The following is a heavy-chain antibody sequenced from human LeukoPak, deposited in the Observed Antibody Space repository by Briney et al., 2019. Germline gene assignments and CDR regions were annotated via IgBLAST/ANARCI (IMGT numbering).Heavy chain of an antibody. J-gene: IGHJ4*02. V-gene: IGHV1-2*02. Sequence: GASVKVSCKASGYTCTGYYMHWVRQAPGQGLEWMGWINPNSGGTNYAQKFQGRVTMTRDTSISTAYMELSRLRSDDTAVYYCARDPKGSSWYETDYWGQGNLVTVSS. CDR1: GYTCTGYY. D-gene: IGHD6-13*01. CDR2: INPNSGGT. CDR3: ARDPKGSSWYETDY.